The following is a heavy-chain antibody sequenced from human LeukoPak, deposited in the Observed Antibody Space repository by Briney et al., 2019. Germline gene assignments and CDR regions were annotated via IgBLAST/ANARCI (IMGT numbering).Heavy chain of an antibody. CDR1: GFRFSQQD. D-gene: IGHD3-10*01. CDR3: TTKELVRGVGSFVP. V-gene: IGHV3-15*01. CDR2: IKSKTDGGTT. J-gene: IGHJ5*02. Sequence: GGSLRLSCAASGFRFSQQDMHWVRQAPGKGLEWVGRIKSKTDGGTTDYAAPVKGRFTISRDDSKNTLYLQMNSLKTEDTAVYYCTTKELVRGVGSFVPWGQGTLVTVSS.